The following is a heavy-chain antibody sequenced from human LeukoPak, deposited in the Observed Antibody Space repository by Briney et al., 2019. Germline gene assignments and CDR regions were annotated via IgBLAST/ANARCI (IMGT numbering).Heavy chain of an antibody. CDR3: ARHGSGGSYGY. Sequence: SETLSLTCIVSGGSISNYHWSWIRQPPGKGPEWIGYIYYSGSTNYNPSLKSRVTISVDTSKNQFSLKLSSVTAADTAVYYCARHGSGGSYGYWGQGTLVTVSS. D-gene: IGHD1-26*01. J-gene: IGHJ4*02. CDR1: GGSISNYH. CDR2: IYYSGST. V-gene: IGHV4-59*08.